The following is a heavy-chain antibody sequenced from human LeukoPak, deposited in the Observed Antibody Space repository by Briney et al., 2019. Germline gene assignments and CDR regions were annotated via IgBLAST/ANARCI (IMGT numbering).Heavy chain of an antibody. CDR2: IYTSGST. Sequence: SETLSLTCTVSGGSISSYYWNWIRQPAGKGLEWIGRIYTSGSTNYNPSLKSRVTISVDTSKKQFSLKLSSVTAADTAVYYCARGKNNYYDSSGYRLNADAFDIWGQGTMVTISS. CDR3: ARGKNNYYDSSGYRLNADAFDI. J-gene: IGHJ3*02. V-gene: IGHV4-4*07. D-gene: IGHD3-22*01. CDR1: GGSISSYY.